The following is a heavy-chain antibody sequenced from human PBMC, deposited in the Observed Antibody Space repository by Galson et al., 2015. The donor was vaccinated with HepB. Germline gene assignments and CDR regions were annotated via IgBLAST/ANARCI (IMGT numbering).Heavy chain of an antibody. J-gene: IGHJ6*02. V-gene: IGHV1-18*04. CDR1: GYTFTTNG. CDR2: ISAYNGNT. Sequence: SVKVSCKASGYTFTTNGISWVRQAPGQGLEWMGWISAYNGNTNYAQKLQGRVTMTTDTSTSTAYMELRSLRSDDTAVYYCAREFYYYYGMDVWGQGTTVTVSS. CDR3: AREFYYYYGMDV.